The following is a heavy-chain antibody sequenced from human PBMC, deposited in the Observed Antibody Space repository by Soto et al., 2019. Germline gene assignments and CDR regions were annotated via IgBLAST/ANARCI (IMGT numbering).Heavy chain of an antibody. CDR1: GGSISSGDYY. J-gene: IGHJ6*02. D-gene: IGHD6-13*01. Sequence: PSETLSLTCTVSGGSISSGDYYWSWIRQPPGKGLEWIGYIYYSGSTYYNPSLKSRVTISVDTSMNQFSLKLSSVTAADTAVYYCARGVIREAAAGTARLYYYYYYGMDVWGQGTTVTVSS. V-gene: IGHV4-30-4*01. CDR2: IYYSGST. CDR3: ARGVIREAAAGTARLYYYYYYGMDV.